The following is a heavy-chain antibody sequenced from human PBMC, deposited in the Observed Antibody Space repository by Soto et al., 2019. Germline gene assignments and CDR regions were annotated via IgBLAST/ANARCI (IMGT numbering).Heavy chain of an antibody. V-gene: IGHV1-46*01. J-gene: IGHJ4*02. Sequence: QSGAEIKKPGASVRISCETSGFSFSDFYMHWVRQAPGQGLEWMGVINPGVGSTGYAQRFRDRVTITSDTSTNTLYMELDSLTSEDTATYFCAKSNSAKSAPGLRLAFDYWGQGTLVTVSS. CDR1: GFSFSDFY. D-gene: IGHD2-15*01. CDR3: AKSNSAKSAPGLRLAFDY. CDR2: INPGVGST.